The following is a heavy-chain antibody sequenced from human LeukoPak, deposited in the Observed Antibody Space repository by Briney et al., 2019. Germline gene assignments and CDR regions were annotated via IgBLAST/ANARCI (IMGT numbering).Heavy chain of an antibody. CDR1: GGSISRSGYY. Sequence: SETLSLTCTVSGGSISRSGYYWSWIRQHPGKGLEWIGYIYDSGSTYYSPSLKSRVTISADTSKNQFSLRLSSVTAADTAVYYCARDLDGTNHFDYWGQGTLVTVSS. J-gene: IGHJ4*02. D-gene: IGHD2-8*01. V-gene: IGHV4-31*03. CDR2: IYDSGST. CDR3: ARDLDGTNHFDY.